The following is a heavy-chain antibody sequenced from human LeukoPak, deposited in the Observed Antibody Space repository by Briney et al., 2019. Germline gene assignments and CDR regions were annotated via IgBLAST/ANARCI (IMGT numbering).Heavy chain of an antibody. Sequence: GGSLRLSCAASGFTFSSYAMSWVRQAPGKGLEWVSAISGSGGSTYYADSVKGRFTISRDNSKNTLYLQMNSLRAEDTAVYYCAKAGGRIVPAAKYNWFDPWGQGTLVTVSS. CDR1: GFTFSSYA. V-gene: IGHV3-23*01. CDR2: ISGSGGST. CDR3: AKAGGRIVPAAKYNWFDP. D-gene: IGHD2-2*01. J-gene: IGHJ5*02.